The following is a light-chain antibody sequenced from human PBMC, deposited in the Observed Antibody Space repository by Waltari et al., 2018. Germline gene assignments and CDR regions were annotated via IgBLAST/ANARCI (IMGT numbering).Light chain of an antibody. CDR1: QSVRTK. Sequence: ETVMTQSPATLSVSPGERVTLPCRASQSVRTKLAWYQQKPGQAPRLLIDGSSTRATGTPARFMGSGSWTEFTLTISSLQSEDFAVYYCQQYSNCPPITFGQGTRLEIK. CDR2: GSS. J-gene: IGKJ5*01. CDR3: QQYSNCPPIT. V-gene: IGKV3-15*01.